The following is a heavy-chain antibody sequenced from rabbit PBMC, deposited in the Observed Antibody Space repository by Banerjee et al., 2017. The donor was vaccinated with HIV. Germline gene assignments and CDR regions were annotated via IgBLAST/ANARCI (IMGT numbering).Heavy chain of an antibody. Sequence: QEQLVESGGGLVQPEGSLTLTCTASGFSFSSTYYMCWVRQAPGKGLELIACIDTGSDTTWYASWVNGRFTISKTSSTTVTLQMTSLTAADTATYFCARAGDSAYFTRLALWGPGTLVTVS. CDR3: ARAGDSAYFTRLAL. CDR1: GFSFSSTYY. J-gene: IGHJ3*01. V-gene: IGHV1S45*01. D-gene: IGHD4-1*01. CDR2: IDTGSDTT.